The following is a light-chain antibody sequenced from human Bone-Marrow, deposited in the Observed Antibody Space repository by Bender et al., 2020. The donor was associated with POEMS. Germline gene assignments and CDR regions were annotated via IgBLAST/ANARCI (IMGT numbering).Light chain of an antibody. V-gene: IGLV3-19*01. J-gene: IGLJ3*02. CDR1: SLSKNY. CDR3: NSRDSSGSHWV. CDR2: GYN. Sequence: GDSLSKNYATWFQQKPGQAPVLVVYGYNKRPSGIPDRFSGSTSGSTASLTISGAQADDEADYYCNSRDSSGSHWVFGGGTRLTVL.